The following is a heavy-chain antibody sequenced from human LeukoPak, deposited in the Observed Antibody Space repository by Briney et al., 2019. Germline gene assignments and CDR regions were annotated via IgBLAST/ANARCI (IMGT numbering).Heavy chain of an antibody. CDR2: INPNSGGT. J-gene: IGHJ4*02. CDR1: GYIFTDYY. Sequence: ASVKVSCKASGYIFTDYYMHWVRQAPGQELGWMGRINPNSGGTNYAQKFQGRVTMTRDTSISTAYMELSSLRSEDTAVYYCARSPDYSNYLDYWGQGTLVTVSS. D-gene: IGHD4-11*01. V-gene: IGHV1/OR15-1*04. CDR3: ARSPDYSNYLDY.